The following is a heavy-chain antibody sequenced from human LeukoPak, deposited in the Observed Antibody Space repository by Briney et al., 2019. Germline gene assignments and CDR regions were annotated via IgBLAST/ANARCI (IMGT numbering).Heavy chain of an antibody. J-gene: IGHJ4*02. CDR1: GGSISSYY. V-gene: IGHV4-59*12. CDR2: MYYSGDT. Sequence: SETLSLTCTVSGGSISSYYWSWTRQPPGKGLEWIGYMYYSGDTNHNPSLKSRVTISVDTSRNQFSLKLSSVTAADTAVYSCARVGQQWPHYYFDYWGQGTLVTVSS. CDR3: ARVGQQWPHYYFDY. D-gene: IGHD6-19*01.